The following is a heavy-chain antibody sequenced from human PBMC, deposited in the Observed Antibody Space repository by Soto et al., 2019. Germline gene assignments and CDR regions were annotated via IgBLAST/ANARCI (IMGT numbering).Heavy chain of an antibody. J-gene: IGHJ6*02. V-gene: IGHV3-30*18. CDR2: ISYDGSNK. D-gene: IGHD6-13*01. Sequence: GGSLRLSYAASGFTFTKAWMSWVRQAPGKGLEWVAVISYDGSNKYYADSVKGRFTISRDNSKNTLYLQMNSLRAEDTAVYYCAKDLDSSSWYVGYYYYGMDVWGQGTTVTVSS. CDR1: GFTFTKAW. CDR3: AKDLDSSSWYVGYYYYGMDV.